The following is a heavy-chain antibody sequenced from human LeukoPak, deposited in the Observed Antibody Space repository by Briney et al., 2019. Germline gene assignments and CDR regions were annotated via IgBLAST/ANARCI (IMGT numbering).Heavy chain of an antibody. Sequence: ASVKVSCKASGYIFTDYYMYWVRQAPGQGLEWMGRINPNNGGTYYSQKFQGRVTITTDESTSTAYMELSSLRSEDTAVYYCARDRGAVVVTADSNAFDIWGQGTMVTVSS. V-gene: IGHV1/OR15-1*04. CDR1: GYIFTDYY. J-gene: IGHJ3*02. CDR3: ARDRGAVVVTADSNAFDI. D-gene: IGHD2-21*02. CDR2: INPNNGGT.